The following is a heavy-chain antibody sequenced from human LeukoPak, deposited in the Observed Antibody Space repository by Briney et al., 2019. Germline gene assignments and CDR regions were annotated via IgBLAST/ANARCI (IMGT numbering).Heavy chain of an antibody. Sequence: GGSLRLSCAASGFTFSSYAMSWVRQAPGKGLEWVSAISGSGGSTYYADSVKGRFTISRDNSKNTLYLQMSSLRAEDTAVYYCAKDLYCSSTSCPWGWFDPWGQGTLVTVSS. CDR2: ISGSGGST. D-gene: IGHD2-2*01. J-gene: IGHJ5*02. CDR1: GFTFSSYA. CDR3: AKDLYCSSTSCPWGWFDP. V-gene: IGHV3-23*01.